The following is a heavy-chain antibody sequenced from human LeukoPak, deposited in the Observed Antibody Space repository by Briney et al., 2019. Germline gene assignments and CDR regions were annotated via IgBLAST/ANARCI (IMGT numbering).Heavy chain of an antibody. CDR3: ARARGRYIDFLDY. CDR1: GGSISSNYY. D-gene: IGHD3-9*01. Sequence: PSETLSLTCTVSGGSISSNYYWGWIRQPPGKGLVWIVSFFYSGSTYYNPSLKSRVTISVDTSKNQFSLRLSSVTAADTAVYYCARARGRYIDFLDYWGQGTLITVSS. V-gene: IGHV4-39*02. J-gene: IGHJ4*02. CDR2: FFYSGST.